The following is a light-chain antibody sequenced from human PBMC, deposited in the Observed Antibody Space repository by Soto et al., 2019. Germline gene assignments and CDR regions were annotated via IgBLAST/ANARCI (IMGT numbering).Light chain of an antibody. CDR3: QQYGSSQS. CDR1: QSVNNY. V-gene: IGKV3-20*01. CDR2: GAS. Sequence: EVMLTQSPATLSLSPGERATLSCRASQSVNNYLAWYQRKPGQAPRLLIYGASSRATGIPDRFSGSGSGTDFTLTISRLEPEDFAVYYCQQYGSSQSFGQGTKVEIK. J-gene: IGKJ1*01.